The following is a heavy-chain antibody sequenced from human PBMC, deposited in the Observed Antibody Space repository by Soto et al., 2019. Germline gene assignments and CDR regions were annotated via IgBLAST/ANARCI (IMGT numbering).Heavy chain of an antibody. Sequence: GGSLRLSCAASGFTFSDYWMHWVRQVPGKGLVWVSRISGDGSSTSYADSVKGRFTISRDNAKNTLYVQMNSLRAEDTAVYYCARGIGYSAQDYWGKGTPVNVS. CDR1: GFTFSDYW. J-gene: IGHJ4*02. CDR2: ISGDGSST. CDR3: ARGIGYSAQDY. V-gene: IGHV3-74*01. D-gene: IGHD1-1*01.